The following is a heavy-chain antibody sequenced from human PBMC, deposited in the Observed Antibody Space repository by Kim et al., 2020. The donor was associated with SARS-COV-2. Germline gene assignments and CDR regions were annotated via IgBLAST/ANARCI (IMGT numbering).Heavy chain of an antibody. Sequence: SRVTISVDTSKNQFSLKLSSVTAADTAVYYCARGEGSGSYTGTPGKKRDYWGQGTLVTVSS. J-gene: IGHJ4*02. CDR3: ARGEGSGSYTGTPGKKRDY. V-gene: IGHV4-34*01. D-gene: IGHD3-10*01.